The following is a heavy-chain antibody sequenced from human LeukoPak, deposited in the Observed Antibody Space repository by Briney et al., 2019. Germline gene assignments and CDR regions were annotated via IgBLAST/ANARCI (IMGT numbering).Heavy chain of an antibody. V-gene: IGHV1-18*01. D-gene: IGHD4-11*01. CDR1: GYTFTSYG. Sequence: ASVKVSCKASGYTFTSYGISWVRQGPGQGLEWMGWISAYNGNTNYAQKLQGRVTMTTDTSTSTAYMELRSLRSDDTAVYYCARVDYSNYGGYFDYWGQGTLVTVSS. CDR2: ISAYNGNT. CDR3: ARVDYSNYGGYFDY. J-gene: IGHJ4*02.